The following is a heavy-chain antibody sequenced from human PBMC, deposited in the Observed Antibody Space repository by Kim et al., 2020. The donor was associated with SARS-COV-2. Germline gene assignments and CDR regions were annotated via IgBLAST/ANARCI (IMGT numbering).Heavy chain of an antibody. CDR3: VKRYGDFARPWDAFDI. Sequence: DSVKDRFTISRDNSKNTLYLQLSNLRPADTAVYYCVKRYGDFARPWDAFDIWGQGTMVTVAS. V-gene: IGHV3-64D*09. J-gene: IGHJ3*02. D-gene: IGHD4-17*01.